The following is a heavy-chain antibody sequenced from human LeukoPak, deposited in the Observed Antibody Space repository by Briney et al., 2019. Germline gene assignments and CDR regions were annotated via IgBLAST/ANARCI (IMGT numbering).Heavy chain of an antibody. J-gene: IGHJ4*02. CDR1: GASMSSSCYD. Sequence: SETLSLTCTVAGASMSSSCYDWGWLRQPPGTGLEWIGSIYYSGSTYYNPFLKRGVTFSVDTYKNLFSLKLNFGTAADAAVYYWARHPAIGGWYRDWGQGTLVTVSS. D-gene: IGHD6-19*01. V-gene: IGHV4-39*01. CDR2: IYYSGST. CDR3: ARHPAIGGWYRD.